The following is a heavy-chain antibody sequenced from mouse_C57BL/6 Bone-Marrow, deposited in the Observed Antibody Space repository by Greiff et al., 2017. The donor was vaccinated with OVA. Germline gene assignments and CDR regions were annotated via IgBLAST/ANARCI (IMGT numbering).Heavy chain of an antibody. Sequence: VQLQQSGAELMKPGASVKLSCKATGYTFTGSWIEWVKQRPGHGLEWIGEILPGSGSTNYNEKFKGKATFTADTSSNTAYMQLSSLTTADTAIYDSARGGLLWSLCADWGKGTLVTVAA. CDR3: ARGGLLWSLCAD. D-gene: IGHD2-10*01. V-gene: IGHV1-9*01. J-gene: IGHJ3*01. CDR2: ILPGSGST. CDR1: GYTFTGSW.